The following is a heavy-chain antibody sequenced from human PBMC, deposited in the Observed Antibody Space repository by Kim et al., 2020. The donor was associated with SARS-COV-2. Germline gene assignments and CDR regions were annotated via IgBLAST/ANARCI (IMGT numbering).Heavy chain of an antibody. CDR2: IYWDDDK. D-gene: IGHD2-21*02. CDR3: ARNAIQGDNRIFDY. J-gene: IGHJ4*02. Sequence: SGPTLVKPTPTLTLTCTFSGFSLSTGGVGVGWIRQPPREALEWLALIYWDDDKRYSPSLKTRLTITKDTSKNQVVLTMTNMDPVDTATYFCARNAIQGDNRIFDYWGQGTLVTVSS. CDR1: GFSLSTGGVG. V-gene: IGHV2-5*02.